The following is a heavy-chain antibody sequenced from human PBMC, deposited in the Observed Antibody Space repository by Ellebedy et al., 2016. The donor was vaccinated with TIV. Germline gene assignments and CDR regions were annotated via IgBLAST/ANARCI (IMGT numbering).Heavy chain of an antibody. V-gene: IGHV3-11*06. CDR1: GFTFSDYY. D-gene: IGHD2-15*01. CDR2: ISSSSSYI. CDR3: ARADYGSGGSYLFDY. J-gene: IGHJ4*02. Sequence: GGSLRLSCAASGFTFSDYYMSWIRQAPGKGLEWVSSISSSSSYIYYADSVKGRFTISRDNAKNSLYLQMNSLRAEDTAVYYCARADYGSGGSYLFDYWGQGTLVTVSS.